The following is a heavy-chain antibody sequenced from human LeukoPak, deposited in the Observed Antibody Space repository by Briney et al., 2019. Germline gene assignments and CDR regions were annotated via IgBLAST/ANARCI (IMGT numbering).Heavy chain of an antibody. CDR2: IKSDGSST. V-gene: IGHV3-74*01. Sequence: GGSLRLSCAASGFTFSSYWMHWVRQVPGKGLVWVSRIKSDGSSTTYADSVKGRFTISRDNAKNTLYLQMNSLRAEDTAVYYCARDQTYGDYWYFDLWGRGTLVTVPS. CDR3: ARDQTYGDYWYFDL. D-gene: IGHD4-17*01. CDR1: GFTFSSYW. J-gene: IGHJ2*01.